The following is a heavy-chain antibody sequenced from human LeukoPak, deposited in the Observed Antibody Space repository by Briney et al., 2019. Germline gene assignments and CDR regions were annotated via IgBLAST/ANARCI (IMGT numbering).Heavy chain of an antibody. J-gene: IGHJ4*02. CDR1: GFTFSSYW. CDR2: IKQDGSEK. D-gene: IGHD1-26*01. V-gene: IGHV3-7*01. CDR3: ARDLYSGSYSSSSTDY. Sequence: GGSLRLSCAASGFTFSSYWMSWVRQAPGKGLEWVANIKQDGSEKYYVDSVKGRFTISRDNAKNSLYLQMNSLRAEDTAVYYCARDLYSGSYSSSSTDYWGQGTLVTVSS.